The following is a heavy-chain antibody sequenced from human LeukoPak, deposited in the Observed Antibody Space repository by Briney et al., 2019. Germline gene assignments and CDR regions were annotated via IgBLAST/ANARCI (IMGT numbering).Heavy chain of an antibody. CDR1: GFTFSTYS. J-gene: IGHJ4*02. D-gene: IGHD4-17*01. CDR2: ISSGSSYI. Sequence: GGTLRLSCAASGFTFSTYSMNWVRQAPGKGLEWVSSISSGSSYISYADSVKGRFTISRDNARNSLFLQMSSLRAEDTAVYYCARDLNGDYCFDYWGQGTLVTVSS. CDR3: ARDLNGDYCFDY. V-gene: IGHV3-21*01.